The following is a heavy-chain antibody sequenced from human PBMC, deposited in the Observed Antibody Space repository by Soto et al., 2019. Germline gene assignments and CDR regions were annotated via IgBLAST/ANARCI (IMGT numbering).Heavy chain of an antibody. J-gene: IGHJ6*02. V-gene: IGHV4-34*01. Sequence: PSETLSLTCAVYGGSFSGYNWTWIRQPPGPGLERIGEIHNSGSTNYNPSLKSRVTISVDTSKNQFSLLLTSVTAADTAVYYCARDYYDSSGQKSPKSVNYYYYGMDVWGQGTTVT. CDR3: ARDYYDSSGQKSPKSVNYYYYGMDV. CDR2: IHNSGST. CDR1: GGSFSGYN. D-gene: IGHD3-22*01.